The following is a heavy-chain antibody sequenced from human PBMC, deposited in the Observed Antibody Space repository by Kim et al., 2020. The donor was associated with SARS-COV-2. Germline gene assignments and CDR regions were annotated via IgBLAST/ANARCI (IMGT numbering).Heavy chain of an antibody. J-gene: IGHJ4*02. D-gene: IGHD2-21*02. V-gene: IGHV3-53*01. Sequence: GGSLRLSCATSGFTASSHHMSWVRQAPGKGLERVSVICDAGTTHYADSVNGRFTISRDNSKNTFYLQMNSLRAEDTAVYYCARGDDSKKVGYWGQGTLVTVSS. CDR1: GFTASSHH. CDR2: ICDAGTT. CDR3: ARGDDSKKVGY.